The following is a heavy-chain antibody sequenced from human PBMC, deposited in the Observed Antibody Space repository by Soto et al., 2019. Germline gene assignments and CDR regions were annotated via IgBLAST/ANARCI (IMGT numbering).Heavy chain of an antibody. CDR1: GFTFSSYW. V-gene: IGHV3-74*01. CDR3: ARESPLTTAAFDI. Sequence: GGSLRLSCAASGFTFSSYWMHWVRQAPGKGLVWVSRINSGGSSTSYADSVKGRFTISRGNAKNTLYLQMNSLRAEDTAVYYCARESPLTTAAFDIWGQGXMVTV. D-gene: IGHD4-17*01. J-gene: IGHJ3*02. CDR2: INSGGSST.